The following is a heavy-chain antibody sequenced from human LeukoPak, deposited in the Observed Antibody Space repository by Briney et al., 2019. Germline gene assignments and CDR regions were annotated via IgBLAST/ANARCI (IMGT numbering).Heavy chain of an antibody. Sequence: SETLSLTCTVSGGSISNYYWSWIRQPPGKGLEWIGYIDYIGSTTYNPSLKSRVTISIDTSKNQFSLRLSSVTAADTAVYYCARGRGDSKGTSFHYWGQGTLVTVSS. D-gene: IGHD3-22*01. J-gene: IGHJ4*02. CDR3: ARGRGDSKGTSFHY. CDR1: GGSISNYY. CDR2: IDYIGST. V-gene: IGHV4-59*01.